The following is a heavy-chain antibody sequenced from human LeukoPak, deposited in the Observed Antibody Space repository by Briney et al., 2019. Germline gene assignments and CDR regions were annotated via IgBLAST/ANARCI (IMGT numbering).Heavy chain of an antibody. CDR3: AKGLRRLGLSLWY. V-gene: IGHV3-9*01. Sequence: PGGSLRLSCAASGFTFDDYAMHWVRQAPGKGLEWVSGISWNSGSIGYADSVKGRFTISRDNAKNSLYLQMNSLRAEDTASYYCAKGLRRLGLSLWYWGQGTLVTVSS. D-gene: IGHD3-16*02. CDR2: ISWNSGSI. CDR1: GFTFDDYA. J-gene: IGHJ4*02.